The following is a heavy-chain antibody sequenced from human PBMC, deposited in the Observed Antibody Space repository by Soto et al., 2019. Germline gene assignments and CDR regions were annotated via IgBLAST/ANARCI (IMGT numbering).Heavy chain of an antibody. CDR3: ASDVSGGGDGAFDI. CDR2: IIPIFGTA. Sequence: GASVKVSCKASGGTFSSYAISWVRQAPGQGLEWMGGIIPIFGTANYAQKFQGRVTITADESTSTAYMELSSLRSEDTAVYYCASDVSGGGDGAFDIWGQGTMVTVSS. D-gene: IGHD2-21*01. J-gene: IGHJ3*02. CDR1: GGTFSSYA. V-gene: IGHV1-69*13.